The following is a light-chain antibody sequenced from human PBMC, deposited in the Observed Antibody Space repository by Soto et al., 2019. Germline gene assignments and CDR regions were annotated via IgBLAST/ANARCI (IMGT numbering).Light chain of an antibody. CDR2: DAS. J-gene: IGKJ2*01. V-gene: IGKV3-11*01. CDR3: QQHSNWPRT. CDR1: QSVSVY. Sequence: EIVLTQSPATLSLSPGERATLSCRASQSVSVYLAWYQQKPGQAPRLLIYDASNRATGIPARFSGSGSGTDFTLTISSLEPEDFAVYYCQQHSNWPRTFGQGTKLEIK.